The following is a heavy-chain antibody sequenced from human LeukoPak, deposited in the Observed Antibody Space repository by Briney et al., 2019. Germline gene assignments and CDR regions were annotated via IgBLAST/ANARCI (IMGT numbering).Heavy chain of an antibody. CDR2: ISTYNGFT. J-gene: IGHJ5*02. Sequence: ASVKVSCKASSNSFDGFGMNWVRQAPGQSFEWMGWISTYNGFTKYAEKFEGRVTLTTDKSTSTVYMDLRSLRSDGTAVYYCARDLTVTGMYNWFDPWGQGTLVTVSS. CDR3: ARDLTVTGMYNWFDP. V-gene: IGHV1-18*01. CDR1: SNSFDGFG. D-gene: IGHD1-14*01.